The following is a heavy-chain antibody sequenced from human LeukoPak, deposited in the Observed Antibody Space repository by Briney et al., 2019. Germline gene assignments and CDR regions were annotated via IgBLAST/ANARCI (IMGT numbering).Heavy chain of an antibody. CDR3: ARSQYNYDSRGYYPRRYYFDY. D-gene: IGHD3-22*01. CDR1: GGSICTYY. CDR2: IYYSGSA. V-gene: IGHV4-59*01. Sequence: SETLSLTCTVSGGSICTYYWSWIRQPPGKGLEWIGYIYYSGSANYNPSLKSRVTMSVDTSKNQSALKLSSVTAADTAVYYCARSQYNYDSRGYYPRRYYFDYWGQGTLVTVSS. J-gene: IGHJ4*02.